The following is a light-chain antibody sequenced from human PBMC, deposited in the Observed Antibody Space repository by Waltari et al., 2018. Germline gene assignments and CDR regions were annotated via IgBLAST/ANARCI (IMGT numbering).Light chain of an antibody. CDR2: EDN. CDR1: RGSIPSNY. V-gene: IGLV6-57*03. J-gene: IGLJ2*01. CDR3: QSYDSSNHVV. Sequence: NFMLTQPHSVSESPGKTVTISCTPRRGSIPSNYVQWYQQRPGSAPTTVIYEDNQRPSGVPDRFSGSIDSSSNSASLTISGLKTEDEADYYCQSYDSSNHVVFGGGTKLTVL.